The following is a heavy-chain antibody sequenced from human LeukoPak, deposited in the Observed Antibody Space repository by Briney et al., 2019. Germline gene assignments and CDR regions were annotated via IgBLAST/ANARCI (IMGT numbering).Heavy chain of an antibody. Sequence: GGPLRLSCGASGFTFSNYGMLWVRQAPGKGLDWVSFIRYDGNNKLYADSVKGRFTISRDNSKNTLYLHINSLRAEDTAVYYCVKDNPLDYWGRGTLVIVSS. CDR1: GFTFSNYG. CDR2: IRYDGNNK. CDR3: VKDNPLDY. D-gene: IGHD1-14*01. V-gene: IGHV3-30*02. J-gene: IGHJ4*02.